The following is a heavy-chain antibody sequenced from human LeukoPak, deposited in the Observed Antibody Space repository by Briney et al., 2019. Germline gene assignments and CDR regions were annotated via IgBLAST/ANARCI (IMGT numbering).Heavy chain of an antibody. J-gene: IGHJ4*02. D-gene: IGHD6-13*01. CDR3: ARTGYSSSYYKFRFDY. Sequence: SETLSLTCTVSGGSISSYYWSWIRQPPGKGLEWIGYIYYSGSTNYNPSLKSRVTISVDTSKNQFSLKMSSVTAADTAVYYCARTGYSSSYYKFRFDYWGQGTLVTVSS. V-gene: IGHV4-59*12. CDR2: IYYSGST. CDR1: GGSISSYY.